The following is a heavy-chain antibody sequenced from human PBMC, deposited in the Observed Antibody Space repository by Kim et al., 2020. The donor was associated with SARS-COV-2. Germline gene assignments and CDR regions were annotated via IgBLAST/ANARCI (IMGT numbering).Heavy chain of an antibody. J-gene: IGHJ4*02. CDR2: IYYSGST. V-gene: IGHV4-59*08. D-gene: IGHD3-16*01. CDR1: GGSISSYY. Sequence: SETLSLTCTVSGGSISSYYWSWIRQPPGKGLEWIGYIYYSGSTNYNPSLKSRVTISVDTSKNHFSLKLSSVTAADTAVYYCARLFLSYDYVWIDYWGQGTLVTVSS. CDR3: ARLFLSYDYVWIDY.